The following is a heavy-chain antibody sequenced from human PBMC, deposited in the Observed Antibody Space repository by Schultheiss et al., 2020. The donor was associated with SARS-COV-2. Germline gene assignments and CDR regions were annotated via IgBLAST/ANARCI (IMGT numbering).Heavy chain of an antibody. D-gene: IGHD1-26*01. CDR3: ATSDGTFQH. Sequence: GGSLRLSCKGSGYSFTSYWISWVRQMPGKGLEWMGRIDPSDSYTNYSPSFQGQVTISADKSISTAYLQWSSLKASDTAMYYCATSDGTFQHWGQGTLVTVSS. V-gene: IGHV5-10-1*04. J-gene: IGHJ1*01. CDR2: IDPSDSYT. CDR1: GYSFTSYW.